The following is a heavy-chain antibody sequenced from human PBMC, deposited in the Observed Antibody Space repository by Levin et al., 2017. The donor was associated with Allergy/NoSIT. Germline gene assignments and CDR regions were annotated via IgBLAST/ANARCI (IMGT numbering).Heavy chain of an antibody. D-gene: IGHD6-13*01. CDR1: GFTFSSYG. CDR3: ARGGGSSWYTPYYYFDY. V-gene: IGHV3-33*01. J-gene: IGHJ4*02. CDR2: IWYDGSNK. Sequence: GESLKISCAASGFTFSSYGMHWVRQAPGKGLEWVAVIWYDGSNKYYADSVKGRFTISRDNSKNTLYLQMNSLRAEDTAVYYCARGGGSSWYTPYYYFDYWGQGTLVTVSS.